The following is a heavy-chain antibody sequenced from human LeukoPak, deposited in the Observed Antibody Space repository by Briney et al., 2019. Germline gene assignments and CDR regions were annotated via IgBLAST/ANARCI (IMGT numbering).Heavy chain of an antibody. CDR1: GYSFTGYY. CDR3: ARGYDSSGYYYGHDAFDI. V-gene: IGHV1-2*02. D-gene: IGHD3-22*01. Sequence: ASVKVSCKASGYSFTGYYMHWVRQAPGQGLEWMGWINPNSGGTNYAQKFQGRVTMTRDTSISTAYMELSRLRSDDTAVYYCARGYDSSGYYYGHDAFDIWGQGTMVTVSS. J-gene: IGHJ3*02. CDR2: INPNSGGT.